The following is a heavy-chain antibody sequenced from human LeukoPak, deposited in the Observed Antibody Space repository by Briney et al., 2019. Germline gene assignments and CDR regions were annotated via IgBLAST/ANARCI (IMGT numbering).Heavy chain of an antibody. CDR3: ARGLGDY. V-gene: IGHV4-61*09. Sequence: SETLSLTCTVSGGSISSGSYYWSWIRQPAGKGLEWIGHIYTSGGTNYNPSLKSRVTISVDTSKNQFSLKLSSVTAADAAVYYCARGLGDYWGQGTLVTVSS. CDR1: GGSISSGSYY. J-gene: IGHJ4*02. CDR2: IYTSGGT. D-gene: IGHD3-16*01.